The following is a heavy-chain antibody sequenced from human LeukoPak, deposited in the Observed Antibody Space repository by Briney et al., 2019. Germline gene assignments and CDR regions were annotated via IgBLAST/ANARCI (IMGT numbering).Heavy chain of an antibody. D-gene: IGHD5-12*01. CDR2: IDPDNGGT. J-gene: IGHJ4*02. CDR3: TRDPSNSGYDYLYYFDY. Sequence: ASVKVSCKASGYTFTGYYMHWVRQAPGQGLEWMGWIDPDNGGTNYAQKFQGRVTMTRDMSISTAYMELSRLRSDDTAVYYCTRDPSNSGYDYLYYFDYWGQGTLVTVSS. CDR1: GYTFTGYY. V-gene: IGHV1-2*02.